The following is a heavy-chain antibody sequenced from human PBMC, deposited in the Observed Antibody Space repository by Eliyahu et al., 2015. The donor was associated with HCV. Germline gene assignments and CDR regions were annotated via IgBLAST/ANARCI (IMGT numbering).Heavy chain of an antibody. Sequence: QVQLQESGPGLVKPSETLSLTCTVSGGSITTYYWSWIRQPPGKGLEWIGYIHYSGSTHYNPSLKSRVTISLXTSKNQFSLNLTSVTAADTAVYYCASGGGGIAVTGTGGWFDPWGQGTLVTVSS. CDR1: GGSITTYY. D-gene: IGHD6-19*01. J-gene: IGHJ5*02. CDR3: ASGGGGIAVTGTGGWFDP. V-gene: IGHV4-59*01. CDR2: IHYSGST.